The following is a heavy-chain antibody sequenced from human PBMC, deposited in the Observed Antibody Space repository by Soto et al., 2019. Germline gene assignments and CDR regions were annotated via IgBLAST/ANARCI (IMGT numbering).Heavy chain of an antibody. Sequence: GSLRLSCAASGFTFSSYAMSWVRQAPGKGLEWVSAISASGGSTYYADSVKGRFTISRDNSKNTLYLQMNSLSAEDTAVYYCARGLLWFADVRGSWFDPWGQGTLVTVS. CDR3: ARGLLWFADVRGSWFDP. V-gene: IGHV3-23*01. CDR2: ISASGGST. J-gene: IGHJ5*02. D-gene: IGHD3-10*01. CDR1: GFTFSSYA.